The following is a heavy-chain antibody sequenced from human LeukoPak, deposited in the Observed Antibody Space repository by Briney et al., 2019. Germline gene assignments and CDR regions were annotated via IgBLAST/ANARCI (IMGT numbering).Heavy chain of an antibody. Sequence: PRGSLRLSCAASEFTFSNYWMSWVRQAPGKGLEWVANIKQDGSEKYYVDSVKGRFTISRDNARNSLYLQMNSLRAEDTAVYYCARAVYSGSYSPFDSWGQGTLVTVSS. CDR2: IKQDGSEK. D-gene: IGHD1-26*01. CDR1: EFTFSNYW. V-gene: IGHV3-7*03. CDR3: ARAVYSGSYSPFDS. J-gene: IGHJ4*02.